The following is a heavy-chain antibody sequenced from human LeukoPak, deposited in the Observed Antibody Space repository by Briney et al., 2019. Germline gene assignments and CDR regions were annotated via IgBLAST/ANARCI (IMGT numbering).Heavy chain of an antibody. D-gene: IGHD6-19*01. CDR2: INTDGSST. V-gene: IGHV3-74*01. CDR1: GFAFSSYS. CDR3: ASSLRGIAVARTPLDV. Sequence: GGSLRLSCEAAGFAFSSYSMHWVRQAPGRGLVWVSRINTDGSSTDYADSVKGRFTISRDNAKNTLYLQMNSLRAEDTAVYYCASSLRGIAVARTPLDVWGQGTTVTVSS. J-gene: IGHJ6*02.